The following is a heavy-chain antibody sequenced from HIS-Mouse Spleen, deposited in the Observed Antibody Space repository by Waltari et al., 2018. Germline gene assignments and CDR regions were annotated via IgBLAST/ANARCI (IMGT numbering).Heavy chain of an antibody. CDR2: SSSSSSYI. D-gene: IGHD7-27*01. J-gene: IGHJ4*02. CDR1: GFTFSRYR. Sequence: EVQLVESGGGLVKPGGSLRLSCAASGFTFSRYRMNWFRQAPGKGLEWVSSSSSSSSYIYYADSVKGRFTISRDNAKNSLYLQMNSLRAEDTAVYYCAREVTLTGYFDYWGQGTLVTVSS. CDR3: AREVTLTGYFDY. V-gene: IGHV3-21*01.